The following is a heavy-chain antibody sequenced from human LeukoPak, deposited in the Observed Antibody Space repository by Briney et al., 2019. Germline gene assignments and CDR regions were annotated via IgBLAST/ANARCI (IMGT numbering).Heavy chain of an antibody. J-gene: IGHJ4*02. D-gene: IGHD6-6*01. V-gene: IGHV4-38-2*01. CDR1: RYSISSGYY. Sequence: ASETLSLTCAVSRYSISSGYYWGWIRQPPGKGLEWIGSIYHSGSTYYNPSLKSRFTISVDTSKNQFSLKLSSVTAADTAVYYCARWYSSSGYFDYWGQGTLVTVSS. CDR3: ARWYSSSGYFDY. CDR2: IYHSGST.